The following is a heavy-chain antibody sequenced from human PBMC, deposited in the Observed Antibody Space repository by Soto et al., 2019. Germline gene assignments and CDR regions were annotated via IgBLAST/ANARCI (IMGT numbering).Heavy chain of an antibody. CDR2: IYYSGST. J-gene: IGHJ4*02. CDR3: ASPRRALPRTIFGVVEYYFDY. Sequence: QLQLQESGPGLVKPSETLSLTCTVSGGSISSSSYYWGWIRQPPGKGLEWIGSIYYSGSTYYNPSLKSRVTISVDTSKNQFSLKLSSVTAADTAVYYCASPRRALPRTIFGVVEYYFDYWGQGTLVTVSS. V-gene: IGHV4-39*01. CDR1: GGSISSSSYY. D-gene: IGHD3-3*01.